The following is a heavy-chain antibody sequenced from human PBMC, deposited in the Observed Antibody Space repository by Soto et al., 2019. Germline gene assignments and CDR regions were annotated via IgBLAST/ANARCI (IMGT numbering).Heavy chain of an antibody. CDR3: ARGRGVVVVPAAHGVGWFDP. D-gene: IGHD2-2*01. CDR1: GFTFSSYW. CDR2: IKQDGSEK. Sequence: GGSLRLSCAASGFTFSSYWMSWVRQAPGKGLEWVANIKQDGSEKYYVDSVKGRFTISRDNAKNSLYLQMNSLRAEDTAVYYCARGRGVVVVPAAHGVGWFDPWGQGTLVTVSS. J-gene: IGHJ5*02. V-gene: IGHV3-7*01.